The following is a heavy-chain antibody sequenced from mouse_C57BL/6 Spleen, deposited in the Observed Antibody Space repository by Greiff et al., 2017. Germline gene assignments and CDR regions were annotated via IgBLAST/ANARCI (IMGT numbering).Heavy chain of an antibody. CDR2: INPSSGYT. CDR1: GYTFTSYW. J-gene: IGHJ3*01. Sequence: VQLQESGAELAKPGASVTLSCKASGYTFTSYWMHWVKQRPGQGLEWIGYINPSSGYTKYNPKFKDKATLTADKSSSTAYNQLSSMTYEDSAVYSCARPETAQATFWFAYWGQGTLVTVSA. V-gene: IGHV1-7*01. CDR3: ARPETAQATFWFAY. D-gene: IGHD3-2*02.